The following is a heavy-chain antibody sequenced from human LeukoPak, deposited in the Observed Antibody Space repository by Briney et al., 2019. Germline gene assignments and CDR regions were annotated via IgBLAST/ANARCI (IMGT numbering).Heavy chain of an antibody. V-gene: IGHV4-39*01. CDR1: GGSISSSSYY. J-gene: IGHJ4*02. CDR2: IYYSGST. Sequence: SETLSLTCTVSGGSISSSSYYWGWIRQPPGKGLGWIGSIYYSGSTYYNPSLKSRVTISVDTSKNQFSLKLSSVTAADTAVYYCARSYQDFDYWGQGTLVTVSS. D-gene: IGHD3-10*01. CDR3: ARSYQDFDY.